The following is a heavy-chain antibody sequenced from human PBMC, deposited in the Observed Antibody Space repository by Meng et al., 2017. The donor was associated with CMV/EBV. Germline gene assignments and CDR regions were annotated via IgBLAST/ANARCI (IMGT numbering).Heavy chain of an antibody. CDR3: ARVTGAGDYYFDY. CDR1: GFTFSSYA. Sequence: GESLKISCAASGFTFSSYAMHWVRQAPGKGLEYVSAISSNGGSTYYADSVKGGFTISRDNSKNTLYLQMGSLRAEDMAVYYCARVTGAGDYYFDYWGQGTLVTVSS. V-gene: IGHV3-64*02. CDR2: ISSNGGST. J-gene: IGHJ4*02. D-gene: IGHD4-17*01.